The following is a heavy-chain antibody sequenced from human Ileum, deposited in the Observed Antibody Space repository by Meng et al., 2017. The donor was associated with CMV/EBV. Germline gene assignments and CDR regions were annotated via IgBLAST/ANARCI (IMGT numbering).Heavy chain of an antibody. CDR1: GCTFSTYD. CDR3: ARNTFYYGSGSVYFDS. Sequence: SGCTFSTYDMHWVRKAPGKGREWVAFISYDGGNEYKADYVKGRVNISRDNSNNTLYLQMSGLRPEDTAVYYCARNTFYYGSGSVYFDSWGQGTLVTVS. CDR2: ISYDGGNE. J-gene: IGHJ4*02. V-gene: IGHV3-30-3*01. D-gene: IGHD3-10*01.